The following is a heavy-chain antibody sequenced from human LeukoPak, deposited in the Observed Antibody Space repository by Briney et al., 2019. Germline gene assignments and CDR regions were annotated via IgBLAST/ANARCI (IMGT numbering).Heavy chain of an antibody. D-gene: IGHD1-26*01. CDR1: GFTVSTNY. V-gene: IGHV3-53*01. CDR2: IYSGGTT. Sequence: TGGSLILSCAASGFTVSTNYMNWVRQAPGKGLEWVSVIYSGGTTYYADSVRGRFSISRDTSKNTLYLQMNSLRAEDTAVYYCARGSVRAFDIWGQGTMVTVSS. J-gene: IGHJ3*02. CDR3: ARGSVRAFDI.